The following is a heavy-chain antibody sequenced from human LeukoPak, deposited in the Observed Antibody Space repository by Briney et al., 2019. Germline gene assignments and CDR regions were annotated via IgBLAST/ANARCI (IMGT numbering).Heavy chain of an antibody. V-gene: IGHV4-30-4*07. D-gene: IGHD6-13*01. Sequence: PSVTLSLTCAVSGGSISSGGYSWSWIRQPPGKGLEWIGYIYYSGSTYYNPSLKSRVTISVDTSKNQFSLKLSSVTAADTAVYYCARDSTKQLGAGFDYWGQGTLVTVSS. CDR2: IYYSGST. CDR3: ARDSTKQLGAGFDY. J-gene: IGHJ4*02. CDR1: GGSISSGGYS.